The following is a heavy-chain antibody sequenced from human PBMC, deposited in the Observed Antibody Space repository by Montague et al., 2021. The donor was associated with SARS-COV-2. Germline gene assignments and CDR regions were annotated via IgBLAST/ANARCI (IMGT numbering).Heavy chain of an antibody. V-gene: IGHV2-5*02. CDR1: GFSLSTTGVA. Sequence: PALVKPTQTLTLTCTFSGFSLSTTGVAAGWIRQSPGKALEWLALIFWDDDKRYSPSLKNGVTITGDTSKNQVVLTVTNMDPVDTATYYCAHRLSTAGGGFGFWGQGTTVTVSS. D-gene: IGHD2-21*02. CDR2: IFWDDDK. CDR3: AHRLSTAGGGFGF. J-gene: IGHJ3*01.